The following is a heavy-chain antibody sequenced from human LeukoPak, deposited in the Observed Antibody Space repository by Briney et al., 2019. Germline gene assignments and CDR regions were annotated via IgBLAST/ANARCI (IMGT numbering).Heavy chain of an antibody. Sequence: SVTVSCTASGGTFSSYTISWVRQAPGQGIEWMGRIIPILGIANYAQKFQGRVTITADKSTSTAYMELSSLRSEDTAVYYCASSSLYYDSSGPTGFDPWGQGTLVTVSS. J-gene: IGHJ5*02. CDR1: GGTFSSYT. CDR2: IIPILGIA. D-gene: IGHD3-22*01. CDR3: ASSSLYYDSSGPTGFDP. V-gene: IGHV1-69*02.